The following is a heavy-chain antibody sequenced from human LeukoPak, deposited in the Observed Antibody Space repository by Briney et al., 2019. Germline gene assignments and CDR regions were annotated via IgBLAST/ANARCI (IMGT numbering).Heavy chain of an antibody. D-gene: IGHD5-18*01. CDR3: ARGSRYSIQLFNY. CDR2: ISSSSSTI. Sequence: GGSLRLSCAASGFTFSSYSMNWVRQAPGKGLEWVSYISSSSSTIYYADSVKGRFTISRDNAKNSLYLQMNSLRDEDTAVNYCARGSRYSIQLFNYWGQGTLVTVSS. CDR1: GFTFSSYS. V-gene: IGHV3-48*02. J-gene: IGHJ4*02.